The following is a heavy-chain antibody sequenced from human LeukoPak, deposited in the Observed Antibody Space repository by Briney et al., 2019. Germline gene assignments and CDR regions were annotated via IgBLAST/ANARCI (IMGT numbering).Heavy chain of an antibody. CDR3: ARGDYYDSSGPDRGYYMDV. CDR1: GGTFSSYA. V-gene: IGHV1-69*01. D-gene: IGHD3-22*01. Sequence: GASVKVSCKASGGTFSSYAISWVRQAPGQGLECMEGIIPIFDTTIYAQKFQGRVTITADESTSTAYMELSSLRSEDTAVYYCARGDYYDSSGPDRGYYMDVWGKGTTVTVSS. CDR2: IIPIFDTT. J-gene: IGHJ6*03.